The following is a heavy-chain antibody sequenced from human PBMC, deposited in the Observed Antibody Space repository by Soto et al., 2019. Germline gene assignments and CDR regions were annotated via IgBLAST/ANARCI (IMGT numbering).Heavy chain of an antibody. CDR2: MNPNSGNT. CDR1: GYTFTSYG. V-gene: IGHV1-8*02. J-gene: IGHJ6*03. Sequence: ASVKVSCKASGYTFTSYGISWVRQATGQGLEWMGWMNPNSGNTGYAQKFQGRVTMTRNTSISTAYMELSSLRSEDTAVYYCARFNGRFGELFKYYYYYYYMDVWGKGTTVTVSS. D-gene: IGHD3-10*01. CDR3: ARFNGRFGELFKYYYYYYYMDV.